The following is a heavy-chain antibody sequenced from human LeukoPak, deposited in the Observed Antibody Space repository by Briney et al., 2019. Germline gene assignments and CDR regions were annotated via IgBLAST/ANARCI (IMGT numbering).Heavy chain of an antibody. CDR1: GFTFSDHY. CDR2: LRSKAESYTT. Sequence: PGGSLRLSCAASGFTFSDHYFDWVRQAPGKGLEWVSRLRSKAESYTTNYAAPVKGRFTISRDDSKNSLYLQMNSLKIEDSAVYYCVRGAKVRGDALDIWGRGTAVTVSS. V-gene: IGHV3-72*01. J-gene: IGHJ3*02. CDR3: VRGAKVRGDALDI. D-gene: IGHD3-10*01.